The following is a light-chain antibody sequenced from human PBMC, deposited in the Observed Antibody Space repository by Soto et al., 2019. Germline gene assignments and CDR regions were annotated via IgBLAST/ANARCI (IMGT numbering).Light chain of an antibody. CDR3: QQYNTFWT. V-gene: IGKV1-5*01. J-gene: IGKJ1*01. Sequence: DVQMAQYPSTLSASVGDRVTITCRASQSISNWLAWCQQKPGKAPKLLIYDVSSLESGVPSRFSGSGSGTEFTLTISSLQPDDFATYYCQQYNTFWTFGQGTKADIK. CDR2: DVS. CDR1: QSISNW.